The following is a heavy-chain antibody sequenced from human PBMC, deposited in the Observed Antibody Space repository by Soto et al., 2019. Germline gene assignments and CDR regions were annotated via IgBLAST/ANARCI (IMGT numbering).Heavy chain of an antibody. Sequence: ASVKVSCKASGYTFTSYYMHWVRQAPGQGLEWMGIINPSGGSTSYAQKFQGRVTMTRDTSTSTVYMELSSLRSEDTAVYYCARENSSGWYRAYCYGMDVWGQGTTVTVSS. J-gene: IGHJ6*02. CDR1: GYTFTSYY. CDR2: INPSGGST. CDR3: ARENSSGWYRAYCYGMDV. V-gene: IGHV1-46*01. D-gene: IGHD6-19*01.